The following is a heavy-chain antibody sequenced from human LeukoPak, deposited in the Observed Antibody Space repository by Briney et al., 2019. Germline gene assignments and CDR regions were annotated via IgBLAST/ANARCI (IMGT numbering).Heavy chain of an antibody. D-gene: IGHD3-22*01. V-gene: IGHV3-74*01. CDR1: GFTFSSYW. CDR2: INSDGSST. CDR3: AKRRSYYYDSSGLDY. J-gene: IGHJ4*02. Sequence: GGSLRLSCAASGFTFSSYWMHWVRQAPGKGLVWVSRINSDGSSTSYADSVKGRFTISRDNAKNTLYLQMNSLRAEDTAVYYCAKRRSYYYDSSGLDYWGQGTLVTVSS.